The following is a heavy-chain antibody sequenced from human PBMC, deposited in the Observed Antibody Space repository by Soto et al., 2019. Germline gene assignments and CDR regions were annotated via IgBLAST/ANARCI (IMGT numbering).Heavy chain of an antibody. J-gene: IGHJ4*02. CDR3: AKVGAQYYDFWSGYSFPFLY. CDR1: GFTFSSYA. D-gene: IGHD3-3*01. Sequence: GGSLRLSCAASGFTFSSYAMSWVRQAPGKGLEWVSAISGSGGSTYYADSVKGRFTISRDNSKNTLYLQMNSLRAEDTAVYYCAKVGAQYYDFWSGYSFPFLYWGQGTLVTVSS. V-gene: IGHV3-23*01. CDR2: ISGSGGST.